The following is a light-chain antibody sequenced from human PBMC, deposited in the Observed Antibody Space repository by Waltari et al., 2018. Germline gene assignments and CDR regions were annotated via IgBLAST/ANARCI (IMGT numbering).Light chain of an antibody. Sequence: QSALTQPASASGSPGQSITISCTGTSSDVGGYNYVSWYQQHPGKAPKLMIYDVSKRPSGFSNRFSGSKSGNTASLTISGLQAEDEADYYCSSYTSSSTYVFGTGTKVTVL. CDR2: DVS. CDR3: SSYTSSSTYV. CDR1: SSDVGGYNY. V-gene: IGLV2-14*01. J-gene: IGLJ1*01.